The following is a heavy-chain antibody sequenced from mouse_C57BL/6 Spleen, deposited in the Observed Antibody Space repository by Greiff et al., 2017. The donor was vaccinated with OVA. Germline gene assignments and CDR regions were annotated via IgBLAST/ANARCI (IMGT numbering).Heavy chain of an antibody. Sequence: EVKLQESGPGLVKPSQSLSLTCSVTGYSITSGYYWNWIRQFPGNKLEWMGYISYDGSNNSNPPLKNRTAITRDPSKNQFFLKLNSVTTEDTATYYYARDGSSYFDYWGQGTTLTVSS. V-gene: IGHV3-6*01. J-gene: IGHJ2*01. CDR1: GYSITSGYY. CDR2: ISYDGSN. CDR3: ARDGSSYFDY. D-gene: IGHD1-1*01.